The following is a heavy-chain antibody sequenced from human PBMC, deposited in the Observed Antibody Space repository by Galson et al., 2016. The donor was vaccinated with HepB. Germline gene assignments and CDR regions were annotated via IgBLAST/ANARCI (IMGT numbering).Heavy chain of an antibody. CDR2: IYWDDDK. J-gene: IGHJ4*02. V-gene: IGHV2-5*02. D-gene: IGHD3-22*01. Sequence: PALVKPTQTLTLTCTVSGLSLSNARMGVAWIRQPPGKALEWLALIYWDDDKRYSPSLKSRLTITKDTSKNQVVLRMTNMDPVDTGTYYCAHAYYYDSSDYYVGGGHFDYWGQGTLVTVSS. CDR3: AHAYYYDSSDYYVGGGHFDY. CDR1: GLSLSNARMG.